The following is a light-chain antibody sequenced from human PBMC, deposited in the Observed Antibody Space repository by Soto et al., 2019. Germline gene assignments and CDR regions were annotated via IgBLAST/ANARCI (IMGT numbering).Light chain of an antibody. CDR2: KTS. Sequence: DIRMTQSPSTLSASVGDRVTITCRASQSISIWLAWYQQKPGKAPNLLIYKTSSLETGVPSRFSGSESGTEFTLTISSLQPDDFATYYCQHWNDYSWTFGQGTKEQVK. V-gene: IGKV1-5*03. CDR1: QSISIW. J-gene: IGKJ1*01. CDR3: QHWNDYSWT.